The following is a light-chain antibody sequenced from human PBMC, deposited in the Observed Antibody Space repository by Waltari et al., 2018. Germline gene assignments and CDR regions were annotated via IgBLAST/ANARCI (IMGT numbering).Light chain of an antibody. V-gene: IGKV1-39*01. Sequence: DIQMTQSPSSLSASVGDRVTITCRTSQIITTYLNWYQQKPGKAPKLLIFCAASWKNGGPSRFSSSGSGTDFTLIITSLQPEDFATYYCQQSYTTPYTFGQGTKLEI. J-gene: IGKJ2*01. CDR1: QIITTY. CDR3: QQSYTTPYT. CDR2: CAA.